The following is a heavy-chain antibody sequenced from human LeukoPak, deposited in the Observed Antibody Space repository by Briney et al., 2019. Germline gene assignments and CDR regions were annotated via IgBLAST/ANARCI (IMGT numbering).Heavy chain of an antibody. Sequence: GGSLRLSCAASGFTFSSYWMSWVRQAPGKGLEWVANIKQGGSEKYYVDSVKGRFTISRDNAKNSLYLQMNSLRAEDTAVYYCARDKIVGATHFDYWGQGTLVTVSS. D-gene: IGHD1-26*01. CDR3: ARDKIVGATHFDY. V-gene: IGHV3-7*01. CDR2: IKQGGSEK. CDR1: GFTFSSYW. J-gene: IGHJ4*02.